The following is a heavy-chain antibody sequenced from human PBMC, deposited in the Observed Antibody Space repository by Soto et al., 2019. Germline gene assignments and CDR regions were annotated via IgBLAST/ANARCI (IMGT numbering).Heavy chain of an antibody. Sequence: ASVKVSCKASGYTFTGYYMHWVRQAPGQGLEWMGWINPNSGGTNYAQKFQGRVTMTRDTSISTAYMELSRLRSDDTAVYYCARVAYYYDSSGYYGPFDYWGQGTLVTVSS. CDR2: INPNSGGT. J-gene: IGHJ4*02. V-gene: IGHV1-2*02. CDR1: GYTFTGYY. CDR3: ARVAYYYDSSGYYGPFDY. D-gene: IGHD3-22*01.